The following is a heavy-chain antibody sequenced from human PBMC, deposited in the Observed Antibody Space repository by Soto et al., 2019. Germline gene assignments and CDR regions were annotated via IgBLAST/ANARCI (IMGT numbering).Heavy chain of an antibody. CDR3: ASYDRRSGRYTLDY. Sequence: SEPLSLSWTVLWGSISNRGDYWSCIRQPPGKGLEWIGNIYDSGSTNYNPSLKSRVTISVDTSKNQFSLKLSSVSVADTAVYYCASYDRRSGRYTLDYRGQGALVTVS. D-gene: IGHD3-10*01. CDR2: IYDSGST. V-gene: IGHV4-61*08. CDR1: WGSISNRGDY. J-gene: IGHJ4*02.